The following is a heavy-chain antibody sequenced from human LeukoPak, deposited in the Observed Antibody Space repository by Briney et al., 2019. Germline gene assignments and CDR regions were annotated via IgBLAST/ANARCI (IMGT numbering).Heavy chain of an antibody. D-gene: IGHD2-2*01. CDR2: INSNSGDT. Sequence: GASVRVSCKASGYIFSAYYIHWVRQAPGQGLEWMGWINSNSGDTKYEQKFQGRVTMTRDTSISTAYMELNRLRYDDTAVYYCARGTEKYQLQSGDYWGQGTLVTVSS. J-gene: IGHJ4*02. CDR1: GYIFSAYY. CDR3: ARGTEKYQLQSGDY. V-gene: IGHV1-2*02.